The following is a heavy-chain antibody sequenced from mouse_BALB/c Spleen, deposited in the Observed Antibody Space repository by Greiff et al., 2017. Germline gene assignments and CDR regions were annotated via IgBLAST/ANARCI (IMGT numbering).Heavy chain of an antibody. V-gene: IGHV1-14*01. J-gene: IGHJ4*01. CDR3: ARSDITTVVAKGLMDY. D-gene: IGHD1-1*01. Sequence: VQLKQSGPELVKPGASVKMSCKASGYTFTSYVMHWVKQKPGQGLEWIGYINPYNDGTKYNEKFKGKATLTSDKSSSTAYMELSSLTSEDSAVYYCARSDITTVVAKGLMDYGGQGTSVTVSS. CDR1: GYTFTSYV. CDR2: INPYNDGT.